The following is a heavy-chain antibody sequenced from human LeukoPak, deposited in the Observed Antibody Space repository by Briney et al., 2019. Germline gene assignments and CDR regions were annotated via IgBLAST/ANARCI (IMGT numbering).Heavy chain of an antibody. CDR3: ARLLVAAKNFDY. J-gene: IGHJ4*02. CDR1: GLTFSIFS. D-gene: IGHD2-15*01. V-gene: IGHV3-48*01. CDR2: ISSRISTT. Sequence: QTGRSLRLSCAPSGLTFSIFSMSWVRHAPGEVLEWVAYISSRISTTYYADSVQGRFTIYRDNAKSSLYLQMNSLRGEDTAVYYCARLLVAAKNFDYWGQGTLVTVSS.